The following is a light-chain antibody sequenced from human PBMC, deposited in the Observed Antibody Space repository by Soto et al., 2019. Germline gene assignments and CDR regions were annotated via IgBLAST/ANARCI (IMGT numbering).Light chain of an antibody. CDR1: QTLSNSF. V-gene: IGKV3-20*01. J-gene: IGKJ5*01. CDR3: QQYGTSEII. CDR2: DTS. Sequence: EIVLTQSPGTLSLSPGERATLSCRASQTLSNSFIAGYHQKPGQAPRLLIYDTSSRATGVPDRYSASGSGTDFTLTISRLEPEDFAVFFCQQYGTSEIIFGQGTRLQI.